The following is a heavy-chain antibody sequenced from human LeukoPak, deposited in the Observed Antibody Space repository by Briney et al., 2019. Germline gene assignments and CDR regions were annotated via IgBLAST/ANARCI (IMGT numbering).Heavy chain of an antibody. CDR3: ASSYYDFWSGYSYGMDV. V-gene: IGHV4-39*01. J-gene: IGHJ6*02. CDR1: GVSISSSSYY. D-gene: IGHD3-3*01. Sequence: SETLSLTCTVSGVSISSSSYYWGWIRQPPGKGLEWIGSIYYSGSTYYNPSLKSRVTISVDTSKNQFSLKLSSVTAADTAVYYCASSYYDFWSGYSYGMDVWGQGTTVTVSS. CDR2: IYYSGST.